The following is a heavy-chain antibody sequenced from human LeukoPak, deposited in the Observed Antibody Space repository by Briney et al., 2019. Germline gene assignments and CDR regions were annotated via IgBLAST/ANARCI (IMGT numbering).Heavy chain of an antibody. CDR1: GFTFSSYE. V-gene: IGHV3-48*03. D-gene: IGHD4-11*01. CDR2: ISSSGSTI. J-gene: IGHJ6*02. CDR3: ARDHTTVTTYYYYGMDV. Sequence: GGSLRLSCAASGFTFSSYEMNWVRQAPGKGLEWVSYISSSGSTIYYADSVKGRFTISRDNAKNSLYLQMNSLRAEDTAVYYCARDHTTVTTYYYYGMDVWGQGTTVTVSS.